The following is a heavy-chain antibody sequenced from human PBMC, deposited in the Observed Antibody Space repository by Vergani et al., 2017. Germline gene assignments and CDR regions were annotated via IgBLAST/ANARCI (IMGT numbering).Heavy chain of an antibody. J-gene: IGHJ4*02. V-gene: IGHV3-30*18. Sequence: QVQLVESGGGVVQPGRSLRLSCAASGFTFSSYGMHWVRQAPGKGLEWVAVISYDGSNKYYADSVKGRFTISRDNSKNTLYLQMNSLRAEDTAVYYCAKDGAPGVVDIVATIMDYWGQGTLVTVSS. CDR2: ISYDGSNK. CDR3: AKDGAPGVVDIVATIMDY. D-gene: IGHD5-12*01. CDR1: GFTFSSYG.